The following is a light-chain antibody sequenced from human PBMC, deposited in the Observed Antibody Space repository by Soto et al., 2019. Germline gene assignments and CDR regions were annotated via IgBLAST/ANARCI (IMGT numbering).Light chain of an antibody. J-gene: IGKJ5*01. Sequence: EVVLTQSPGTLSLSPGGRATLSCRASQSVGNSFVAWYQQNPGQPPMLLIYDTSKRATGIPDRFSGSVSGTDFTLSISRVEPEDFAVFYCQQYGTSEIIFGQGTRLEIK. CDR1: QSVGNSF. V-gene: IGKV3-20*01. CDR2: DTS. CDR3: QQYGTSEII.